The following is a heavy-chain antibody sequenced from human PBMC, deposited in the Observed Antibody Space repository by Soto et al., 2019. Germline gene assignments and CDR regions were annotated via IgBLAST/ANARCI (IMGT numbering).Heavy chain of an antibody. J-gene: IGHJ6*01. CDR2: IYHTGCV. V-gene: IGHV4-4*02. Sequence: SWTXSLTGLFAVASSMINKHCLTWVRQPPGNVLEWIGEIYHTGCVNYMSSLRGRITMSVDKTKNQFSLKLSYMTAADTATYYRERAVYCNTDNCWDDFYYSNMEVWGQGPTVTVYS. D-gene: IGHD3-22*01. CDR3: ERAVYCNTDNCWDDFYYSNMEV. CDR1: VASSMINKHC.